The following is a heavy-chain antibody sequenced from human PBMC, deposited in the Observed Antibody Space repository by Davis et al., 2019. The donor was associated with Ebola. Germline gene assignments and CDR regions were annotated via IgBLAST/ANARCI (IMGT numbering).Heavy chain of an antibody. V-gene: IGHV3-48*03. J-gene: IGHJ6*03. CDR1: GFTFSRYD. CDR2: IISSGETI. Sequence: GESLKISCAASGFTFSRYDMNWVRQAPGKGLEWVSYIISSGETIYYADSVKGRFTISRDNAKNSLYLQMNSLRAEDTAVYYCARDGTYYYDSSGLYWYYYMDVWGKGTTVTVSS. D-gene: IGHD3-22*01. CDR3: ARDGTYYYDSSGLYWYYYMDV.